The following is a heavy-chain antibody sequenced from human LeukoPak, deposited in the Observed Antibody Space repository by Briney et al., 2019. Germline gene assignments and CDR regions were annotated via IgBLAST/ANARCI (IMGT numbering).Heavy chain of an antibody. D-gene: IGHD6-13*01. Sequence: GGSLRLSCAASGFTFSSYAMSWVRQAPGEGLEWVSVISGGGHNTYYADSVKGRFTISRDNSKNTLYLQVNSLRAEDTAVYYCAKDRSSWYYPFDYWGQGTLVTVSS. CDR1: GFTFSSYA. CDR2: ISGGGHNT. J-gene: IGHJ4*02. V-gene: IGHV3-23*01. CDR3: AKDRSSWYYPFDY.